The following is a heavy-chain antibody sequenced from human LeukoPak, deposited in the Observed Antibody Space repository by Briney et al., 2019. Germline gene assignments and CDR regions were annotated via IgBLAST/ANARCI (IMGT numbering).Heavy chain of an antibody. V-gene: IGHV1-18*01. D-gene: IGHD6-19*01. CDR3: ARVGIAVDSFDY. CDR2: ISAYNGNT. CDR1: GYTFTSYG. J-gene: IGHJ4*02. Sequence: ASVKVSCKGSGYTFTSYGISWVRQAPGQGLEWVGWISAYNGNTNYAQKLQGRVTMTTDTSTSTAYMELRSLRSDDTAVYYCARVGIAVDSFDYWGQGTLVTVSS.